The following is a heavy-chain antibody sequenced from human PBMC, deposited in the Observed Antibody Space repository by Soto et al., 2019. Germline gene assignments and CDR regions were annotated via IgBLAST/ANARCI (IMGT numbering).Heavy chain of an antibody. J-gene: IGHJ3*02. CDR1: GYTFTSYA. CDR3: ARVRPQDAFDI. CDR2: INAGNGNT. Sequence: ASVKVSCKASGYTFTSYAMHWVRQAPGQRLEWMGWINAGNGNTKYSQKFQGRVTITRDTSASTAYMELRSLRSDDTAVYYCARVRPQDAFDIWGEGIMVSVSS. V-gene: IGHV1-3*01.